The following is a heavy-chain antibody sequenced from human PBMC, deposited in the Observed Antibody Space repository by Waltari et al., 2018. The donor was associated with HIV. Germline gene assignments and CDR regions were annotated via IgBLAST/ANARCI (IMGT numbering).Heavy chain of an antibody. D-gene: IGHD6-13*01. Sequence: QVQLEQSGAEVKTPGASVKVSCKVSGHTLSELSMPSVRQAPGKGLEWMGYFDREDNEAIYAAKFQGRVTMTQAASADTAYMELSSLRSEDTAVYFCAAHLEAVPEAVSEYFEFWGQGALVIVSS. CDR2: FDREDNEA. CDR1: GHTLSELS. J-gene: IGHJ4*02. V-gene: IGHV1-24*01. CDR3: AAHLEAVPEAVSEYFEF.